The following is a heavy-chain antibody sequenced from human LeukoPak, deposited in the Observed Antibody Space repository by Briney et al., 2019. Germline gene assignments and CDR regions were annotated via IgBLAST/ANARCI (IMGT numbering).Heavy chain of an antibody. CDR3: ASDRSGYYYFDS. J-gene: IGHJ4*02. Sequence: SETLSLTCAVFGASFDGYYWTWIRQSPGKGLEWIGEIVYSGSTNYNPSLKSRVTISVHTSRIQFSLKLSSVTAADTAVYYCASDRSGYYYFDSWGQGTLVTVSS. CDR1: GASFDGYY. D-gene: IGHD3-22*01. CDR2: IVYSGST. V-gene: IGHV4-34*12.